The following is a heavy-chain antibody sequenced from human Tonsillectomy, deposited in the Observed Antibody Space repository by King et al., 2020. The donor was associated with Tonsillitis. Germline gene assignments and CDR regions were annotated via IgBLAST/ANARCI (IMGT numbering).Heavy chain of an antibody. J-gene: IGHJ4*02. Sequence: VQLQESGPGLVKPSETLSLTCTVSGGSISSYYWSWIRQPPGKGLEWIGYISYSGSTNYNPSLKSRVIITPDTSKTQFSLKLSSVTAADTAVYYCARSVVYSSGLYGFDFWGQGTLVTVSS. V-gene: IGHV4-59*01. CDR2: ISYSGST. CDR3: ARSVVYSSGLYGFDF. CDR1: GGSISSYY. D-gene: IGHD6-19*01.